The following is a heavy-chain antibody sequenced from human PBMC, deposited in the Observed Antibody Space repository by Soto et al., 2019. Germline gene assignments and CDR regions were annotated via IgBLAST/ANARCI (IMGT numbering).Heavy chain of an antibody. CDR3: ARNGRTGTLYYSGMDV. V-gene: IGHV1-69*12. J-gene: IGHJ6*02. CDR1: GGTFSSYA. Sequence: QVQLVQSGAEVKKPGSSVKVSCKASGGTFSSYAISWVRQAPGQGLEWMGGIIPIFGTANYAQKFQGRVTITADESTSTAYMELSSLRSEGTAVYYCARNGRTGTLYYSGMDVWGQGTTVTVSS. D-gene: IGHD1-1*01. CDR2: IIPIFGTA.